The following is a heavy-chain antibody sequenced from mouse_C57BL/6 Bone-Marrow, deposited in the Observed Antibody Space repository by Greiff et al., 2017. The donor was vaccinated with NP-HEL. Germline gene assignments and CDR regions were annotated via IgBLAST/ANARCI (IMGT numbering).Heavy chain of an antibody. D-gene: IGHD3-3*01. CDR2: LDPAPGGT. CDR3: TRGAGYYAMDY. CDR1: GYTFTAYD. Sequence: VQLQQSGAELVRPGASVTLSCPASGYTFTAYDMHWVKQTPVHGLAWIGALDPAPGGTAYIQKFKGKAILTADKSSSTAYMELRSLTSEDSAVYYCTRGAGYYAMDYWGQGTSVTVSS. V-gene: IGHV1-15*01. J-gene: IGHJ4*01.